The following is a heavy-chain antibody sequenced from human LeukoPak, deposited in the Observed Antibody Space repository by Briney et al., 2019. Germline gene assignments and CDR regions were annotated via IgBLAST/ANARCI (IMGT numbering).Heavy chain of an antibody. CDR1: GDSISSNNW. J-gene: IGHJ4*02. V-gene: IGHV4-4*02. CDR2: IYHSGDT. D-gene: IGHD6-13*01. Sequence: SETLSLTCAVSGDSISSNNWWTWVRQPPGKGLEWIGEIYHSGDTNYNPSLKSRVTTSVDKSKNQFSLQLSSVTAADTAVYYCARDSTSGSSWFFDYWGQGTLVTVSS. CDR3: ARDSTSGSSWFFDY.